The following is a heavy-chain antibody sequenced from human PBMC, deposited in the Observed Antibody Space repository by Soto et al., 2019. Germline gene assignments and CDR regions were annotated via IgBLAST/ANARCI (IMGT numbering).Heavy chain of an antibody. V-gene: IGHV3-33*01. Sequence: GGSLRFSCAASGFTFSSYGMHWVRQAPGKGLEWVAVIWYDGSNKYYADSVKGRFTISRDNSKNTLYLQMNSLRAEDTAVYYCARSSRLRGVPYYYYYGMDVWGQGTTVTVSS. CDR2: IWYDGSNK. D-gene: IGHD3-10*01. CDR1: GFTFSSYG. CDR3: ARSSRLRGVPYYYYYGMDV. J-gene: IGHJ6*02.